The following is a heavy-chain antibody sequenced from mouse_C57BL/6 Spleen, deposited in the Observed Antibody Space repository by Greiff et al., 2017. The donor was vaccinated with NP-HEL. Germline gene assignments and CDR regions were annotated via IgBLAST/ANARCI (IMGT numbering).Heavy chain of an antibody. V-gene: IGHV5-4*01. D-gene: IGHD4-1*01. Sequence: EVKLVESGGGLVKPGGSLKLSCAASGFTFSSYAMSWVRQTPEKRLEWVATISDGGSYTYYPDNVKGRFTISRDNAKSNLYLQMSHLKSEDTAMYYCARENWVFDYWGQGTTLTVSS. J-gene: IGHJ2*01. CDR1: GFTFSSYA. CDR3: ARENWVFDY. CDR2: ISDGGSYT.